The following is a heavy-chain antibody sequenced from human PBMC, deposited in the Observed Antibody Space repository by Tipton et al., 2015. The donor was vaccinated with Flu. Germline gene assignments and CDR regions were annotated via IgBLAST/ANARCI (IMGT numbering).Heavy chain of an antibody. CDR1: GYIFTDYF. V-gene: IGHV1-46*01. D-gene: IGHD3-3*01. Sequence: QVQLVQSGAEMKQSGASVKLSCKTTGYIFTDYFLHWVRHAPGQGLEWVGILTPMGGRTTYAQSFQGRLTLTRDTSTTTVYMELSSLRSDDTAIYYCARGRNYHDFWTGLDYWGQGSLVTVSS. CDR3: ARGRNYHDFWTGLDY. CDR2: LTPMGGRT. J-gene: IGHJ4*02.